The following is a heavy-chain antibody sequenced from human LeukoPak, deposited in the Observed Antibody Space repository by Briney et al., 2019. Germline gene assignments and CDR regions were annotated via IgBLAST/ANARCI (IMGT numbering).Heavy chain of an antibody. CDR1: GFTLNKYA. Sequence: PGGSLRLSCAASGFTLNKYAMSWVRQAPGKGLEWVSSLSGSGGNTYYADSVKGRFTISRDNSKNTVYLQMNSLRAGDTAVYYCAKDPYGTRYFDYWGQGTLVTVSS. CDR2: LSGSGGNT. D-gene: IGHD2-2*01. J-gene: IGHJ4*02. CDR3: AKDPYGTRYFDY. V-gene: IGHV3-23*01.